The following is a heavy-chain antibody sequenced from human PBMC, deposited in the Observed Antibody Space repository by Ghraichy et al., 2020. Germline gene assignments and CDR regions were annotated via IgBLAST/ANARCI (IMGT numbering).Heavy chain of an antibody. CDR2: IYYSGST. D-gene: IGHD6-13*01. CDR1: GGSISSSSYY. CDR3: ARPLALRSSWFNFDY. J-gene: IGHJ4*02. Sequence: SETLSLTCTVSGGSISSSSYYWGWIRQPPGKGLEWIGSIYYSGSTYYNPSLKSRVTISVDTSKNQFSLKLSSVTAADTAVYYCARPLALRSSWFNFDYWGQGTLVTVSS. V-gene: IGHV4-39*01.